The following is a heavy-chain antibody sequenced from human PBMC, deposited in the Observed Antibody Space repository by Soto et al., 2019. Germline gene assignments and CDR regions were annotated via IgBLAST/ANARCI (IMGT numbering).Heavy chain of an antibody. J-gene: IGHJ3*02. CDR1: GYTFTSYG. Sequence: ASVKVSCKASGYTFTSYGISWVRQAPGQGLEWMGWISAYNGNTNYAQKLQGRVTMTTDTSTSTAYMELRSLRSDDTAVYYCASGPPTVTTSDALDIWGQGTMVTVSS. D-gene: IGHD4-17*01. CDR3: ASGPPTVTTSDALDI. V-gene: IGHV1-18*01. CDR2: ISAYNGNT.